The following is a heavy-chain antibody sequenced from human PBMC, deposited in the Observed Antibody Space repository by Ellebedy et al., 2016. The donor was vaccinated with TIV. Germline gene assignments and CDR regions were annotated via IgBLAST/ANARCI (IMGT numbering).Heavy chain of an antibody. CDR2: IIPIFGTA. V-gene: IGHV1-69*13. Sequence: ASVKVSCKASGGNFSSYAISWVRQAPGQGLEWMGGIIPIFGTANYAQKFQGRVTITADESTSTAYMELSSLRSEDTAVYYCARAYYDILTGYSTWYFDYWGQGTLVTVSS. D-gene: IGHD3-9*01. CDR3: ARAYYDILTGYSTWYFDY. CDR1: GGNFSSYA. J-gene: IGHJ4*02.